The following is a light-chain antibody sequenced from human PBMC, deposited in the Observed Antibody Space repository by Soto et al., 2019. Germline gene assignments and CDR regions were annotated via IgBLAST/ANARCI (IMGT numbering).Light chain of an antibody. CDR1: SSGIGGHKY. Sequence: QSALTQPPSASGSLGQSITISCTGTSSGIGGHKYVSWYQQLPGSAPKLLIYDVTKRPSGVPDRFSGSKSGNTASLTVSGLQAEDGADYYCSSYVGKVSFGGGTKLTVL. CDR2: DVT. V-gene: IGLV2-8*01. CDR3: SSYVGKVS. J-gene: IGLJ2*01.